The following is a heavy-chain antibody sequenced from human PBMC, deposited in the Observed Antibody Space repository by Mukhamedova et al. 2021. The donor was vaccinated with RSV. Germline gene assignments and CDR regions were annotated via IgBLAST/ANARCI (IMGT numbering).Heavy chain of an antibody. CDR2: IQPIDSDT. V-gene: IGHV5-51*01. CDR3: ARSIGRGPGPSTTLRPFEF. Sequence: EYMGIIQPIDSDTRYSPSFAGHVTISADKSTNTAYLQWDTLGASDTGMYFCARSIGRGPGPSTTLRPFEFWGQGTLVTVSS. D-gene: IGHD3-16*01. J-gene: IGHJ4*02.